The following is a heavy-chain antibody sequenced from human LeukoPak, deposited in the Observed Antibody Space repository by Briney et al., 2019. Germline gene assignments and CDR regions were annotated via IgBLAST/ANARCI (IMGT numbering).Heavy chain of an antibody. CDR2: ISHDGTNQ. V-gene: IGHV3-30*18. CDR3: AKGLWEATVGFLDY. D-gene: IGHD3-16*01. Sequence: TGGSLRLSCAASGFIFSTYGMHWVRQAPGKGLEWVAVISHDGTNQDYADSAKGRFIISRDNSKNTLYLQMNSLRVEDTAVYYCAKGLWEATVGFLDYWGQGTLVTVSS. J-gene: IGHJ4*02. CDR1: GFIFSTYG.